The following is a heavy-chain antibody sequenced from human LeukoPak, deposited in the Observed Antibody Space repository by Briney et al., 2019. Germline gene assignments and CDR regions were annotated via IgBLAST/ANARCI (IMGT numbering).Heavy chain of an antibody. CDR2: FSSSSTHI. V-gene: IGHV3-21*01. D-gene: IGHD3-3*01. J-gene: IGHJ3*02. CDR1: GFSFSSYS. Sequence: GGSLRLSCAASGFSFSSYSMNWVRQAPGKGLEWVSSFSSSSTHIYYAASVKGRFTISRDNAKNSLYLQMNSLRAEDTAVCYCARDPRRITMLFDIWGQGTMVTVSS. CDR3: ARDPRRITMLFDI.